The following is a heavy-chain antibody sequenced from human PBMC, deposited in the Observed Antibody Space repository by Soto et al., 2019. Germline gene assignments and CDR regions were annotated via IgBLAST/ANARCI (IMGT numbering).Heavy chain of an antibody. CDR1: GYTFTSYA. Sequence: QVQLVQSGAEVKKPGASVKVSCKASGYTFTSYAMHWVRQAPGQRLEWMGWINAGNGNTKYSQKFQGRVTITRDTSASTAYMELSSLRPEDTAVYYCARENLGRMIVVGHFDYWGQGTLVTVSS. D-gene: IGHD3-22*01. J-gene: IGHJ4*02. CDR3: ARENLGRMIVVGHFDY. CDR2: INAGNGNT. V-gene: IGHV1-3*01.